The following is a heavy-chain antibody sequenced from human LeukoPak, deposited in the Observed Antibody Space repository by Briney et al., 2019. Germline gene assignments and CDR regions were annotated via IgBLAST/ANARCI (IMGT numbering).Heavy chain of an antibody. CDR1: GFTFSSFA. J-gene: IGHJ4*02. CDR2: IYSSGNT. D-gene: IGHD2-15*01. Sequence: LSGGSLRLSCVASGFTFSSFAMNWVRQAPGKGLEWVSIIYSSGNTYYADSVKGRFIISRDNSKNTLYLQMTSLRLEDTAVYYCARERRYCSGVNCYSGLDYWGQGTRVTVSS. V-gene: IGHV3-53*01. CDR3: ARERRYCSGVNCYSGLDY.